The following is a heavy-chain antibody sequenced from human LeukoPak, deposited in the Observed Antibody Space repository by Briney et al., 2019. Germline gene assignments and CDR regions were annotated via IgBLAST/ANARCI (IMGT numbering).Heavy chain of an antibody. CDR3: AKDHGSSDWYYFDY. J-gene: IGHJ4*02. CDR1: GFTFSSYA. V-gene: IGHV3-30*04. D-gene: IGHD6-13*01. Sequence: PGGSLRLSCAASGFTFSSYAMHWVRQAPGKGLEWVAVISYDGSNNYYADSVKGRFTISRDNSKNTLYLQMNTLRADDTAVYYCAKDHGSSDWYYFDYWGQGTLVTVSS. CDR2: ISYDGSNN.